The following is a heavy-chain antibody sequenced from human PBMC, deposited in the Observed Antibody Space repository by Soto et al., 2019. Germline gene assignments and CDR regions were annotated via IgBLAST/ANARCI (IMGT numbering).Heavy chain of an antibody. CDR1: GYIFTSYA. V-gene: IGHV1-18*01. D-gene: IGHD5-12*01. Sequence: ASVKVSCKASGYIFTSYAMHWVRQAPGQRLEWMGWISAYNGNTNYAQKLQGRVTMTTDTSTKTAYMELRSLRSDDTAVYSCAHIGVTRWFDFWGQGTLVTVSS. CDR3: AHIGVTRWFDF. J-gene: IGHJ4*02. CDR2: ISAYNGNT.